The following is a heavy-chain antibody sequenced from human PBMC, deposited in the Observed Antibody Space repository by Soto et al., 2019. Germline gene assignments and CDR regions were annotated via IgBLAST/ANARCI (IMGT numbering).Heavy chain of an antibody. Sequence: SQNRPLTYTVSAGSISPYYWRWIRHPPGKGLEWIGYIYYSGSTNYNPSLKSRVTISVDTSKNQFSLKLSSVTAADTAVYYCASARAYSDGDFDYLGQGLLVSV. J-gene: IGHJ4*02. V-gene: IGHV4-59*01. CDR3: ASARAYSDGDFDY. CDR1: AGSISPYY. D-gene: IGHD5-18*01. CDR2: IYYSGST.